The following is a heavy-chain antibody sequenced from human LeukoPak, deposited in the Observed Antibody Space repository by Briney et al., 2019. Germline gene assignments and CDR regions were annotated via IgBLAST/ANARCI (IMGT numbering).Heavy chain of an antibody. J-gene: IGHJ5*02. Sequence: GGSLRLSCAASGFTFSSYAMSWVRQAPGKGLEWVSAISGSGGSTYYADSVKGRFTISRDNSKNTLYLQMNSLRAEDTAVYYCARDGEVGVGRWFDLWGQGTLVTVSS. D-gene: IGHD1-26*01. CDR2: ISGSGGST. V-gene: IGHV3-23*01. CDR3: ARDGEVGVGRWFDL. CDR1: GFTFSSYA.